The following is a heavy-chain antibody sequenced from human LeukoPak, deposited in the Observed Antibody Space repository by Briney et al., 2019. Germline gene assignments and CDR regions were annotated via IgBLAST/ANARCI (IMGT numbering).Heavy chain of an antibody. J-gene: IGHJ6*02. CDR3: ARRRVRGVYDFWSGPGTTPMDV. V-gene: IGHV4-34*01. Sequence: SETLSLTCAVYGGSFSGYYWSWIRQPPGKGLEWIGEINHSGSTNYDPSLKSRVTISVDTSKNQFSLKLSSVTAADTAVYYCARRRVRGVYDFWSGPGTTPMDVWGQGTTVTVSS. D-gene: IGHD3-3*01. CDR2: INHSGST. CDR1: GGSFSGYY.